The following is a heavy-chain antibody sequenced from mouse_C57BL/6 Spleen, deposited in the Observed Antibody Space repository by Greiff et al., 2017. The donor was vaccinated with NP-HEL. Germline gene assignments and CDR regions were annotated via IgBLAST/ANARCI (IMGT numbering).Heavy chain of an antibody. D-gene: IGHD2-1*01. CDR1: GYTFTSYG. CDR3: ARWDGNHGYFDV. CDR2: IYPRSGNT. V-gene: IGHV1-81*01. Sequence: QVQLQQSGAELARPGASVKLSCTASGYTFTSYGISWVKQRTGQGLEWIGEIYPRSGNTYYNEKFKGKSTMTADKSSNTAYMKLRILTSEDSAVYFCARWDGNHGYFDVWGTGTTVTVSS. J-gene: IGHJ1*03.